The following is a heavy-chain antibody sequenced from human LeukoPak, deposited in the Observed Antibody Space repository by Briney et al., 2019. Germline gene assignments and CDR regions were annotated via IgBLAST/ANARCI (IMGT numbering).Heavy chain of an antibody. CDR1: GGSFSSSY. Sequence: SETLSLTCAVPGGSFSSSYWSWIRQPPGKGLEWIGEIDHGERTNYNPSLKSRVTISLDTSKNQALLKLTSVTAADTALYYCATHPNADYDWGQGTLVTVSS. CDR3: ATHPNADYD. D-gene: IGHD4-17*01. J-gene: IGHJ4*02. CDR2: IDHGERT. V-gene: IGHV4-34*01.